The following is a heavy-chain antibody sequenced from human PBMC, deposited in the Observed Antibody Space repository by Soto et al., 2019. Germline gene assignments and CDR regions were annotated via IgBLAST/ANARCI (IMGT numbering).Heavy chain of an antibody. D-gene: IGHD3-22*01. CDR1: SCSISSTSYY. V-gene: IGHV4-39*01. Sequence: TLSLTCTVSSCSISSTSYYWAWIRQPPGKGLEWIGAIYYDGTTYYTESLKSRVSISVDTSKNQFSLKVNSVTAADTAVYFCARQGRNTKLVLVKHYAADFWGQGTEVTVSS. J-gene: IGHJ6*02. CDR2: IYYDGTT. CDR3: ARQGRNTKLVLVKHYAADF.